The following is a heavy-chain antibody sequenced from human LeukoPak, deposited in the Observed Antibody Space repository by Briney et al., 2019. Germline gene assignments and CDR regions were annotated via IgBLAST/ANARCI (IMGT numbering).Heavy chain of an antibody. CDR1: GGSINSYY. CDR3: ARVRDCDSTSCHYYFDY. D-gene: IGHD2-2*01. J-gene: IGHJ4*02. CDR2: IYYSGST. V-gene: IGHV4-59*01. Sequence: PSETLSLTCTVSGGSINSYYWSWLRQPPGKGLEWIGCIYYSGSTNYNPSLKSRVTISVDTSKNQFSLQLSSVTAADTAVYYCARVRDCDSTSCHYYFDYWGQGTLVTVSS.